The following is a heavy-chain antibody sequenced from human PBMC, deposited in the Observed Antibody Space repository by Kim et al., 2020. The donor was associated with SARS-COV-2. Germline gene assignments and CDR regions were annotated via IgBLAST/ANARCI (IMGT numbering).Heavy chain of an antibody. J-gene: IGHJ4*02. V-gene: IGHV4-39*01. CDR3: ARQEGLWSYYFDY. CDR2: IYYSGST. Sequence: SETLSLTCTVSGGSISSSSYYWGWIRQPPGKGLEWIGSIYYSGSTYYNPSLKSRVTISVDTSKNQFSLKLSSVTAADTAVYYCARQEGLWSYYFDYWGQGTLVTVSS. CDR1: GGSISSSSYY. D-gene: IGHD5-18*01.